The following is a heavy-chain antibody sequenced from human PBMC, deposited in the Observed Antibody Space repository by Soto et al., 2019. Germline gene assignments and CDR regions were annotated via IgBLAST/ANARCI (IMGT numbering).Heavy chain of an antibody. CDR2: ISSSGSTI. CDR3: ATYGYAVLLPGEGGHHYYSLAMDV. D-gene: IGHD5-18*01. J-gene: IGHJ6*02. V-gene: IGHV3-48*03. CDR1: GFTFSSYE. Sequence: LRLSCAAYGFTFSSYEMNWVRQAPGKGLEWVSYISSSGSTIYYADSVKGRFTISRDNAKNSLYLQMNSLRAEDTAVYYCATYGYAVLLPGEGGHHYYSLAMDVWRQATTLPVCS.